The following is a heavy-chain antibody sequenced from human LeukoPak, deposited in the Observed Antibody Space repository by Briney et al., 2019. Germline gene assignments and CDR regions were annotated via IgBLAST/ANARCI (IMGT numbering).Heavy chain of an antibody. CDR1: GGSFSSYA. Sequence: SVKVSCKASGGSFSSYAISWVRQAPGQGLEWMGGIITIFRTANYAQKFQGRVTITADESTSTVYMELSSLRSEDTAVYYCGGGGGLYYFDYWGQGTLVTVSS. CDR3: GGGGGLYYFDY. J-gene: IGHJ4*02. V-gene: IGHV1-69*13. D-gene: IGHD3-16*01. CDR2: IITIFRTA.